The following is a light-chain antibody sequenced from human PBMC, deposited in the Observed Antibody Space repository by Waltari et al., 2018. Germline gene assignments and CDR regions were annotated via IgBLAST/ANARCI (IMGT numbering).Light chain of an antibody. CDR3: QQYNDWPPVT. Sequence: TFIPQSPLALSVSPGERVTLPCRASQRVISYLAWYHQKPGQPPSRLIYCVATRATGIPARFSGSGSATEFTLTISSLQSEDFAVDYCQQYNDWPPVTFGGGTKVEIK. CDR1: QRVISY. CDR2: CVA. J-gene: IGKJ4*01. V-gene: IGKV3-15*01.